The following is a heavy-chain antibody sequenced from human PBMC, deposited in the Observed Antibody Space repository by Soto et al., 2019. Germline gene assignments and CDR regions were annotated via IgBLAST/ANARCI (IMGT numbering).Heavy chain of an antibody. V-gene: IGHV3-33*06. J-gene: IGHJ4*02. CDR2: IWYDGSNE. CDR3: AKEGGGGAVVPDY. D-gene: IGHD2-21*01. CDR1: GFSFSSYG. Sequence: QVQLVESGGGVVQPGRSLRLSCAASGFSFSSYGIHWVRQAPGKGLEWVAVIWYDGSNEYYADSVKGRFSISRDNSKSTVYLEMNSLGAGDKGGVLCAKEGGGGAVVPDYWGQGTLVTVSS.